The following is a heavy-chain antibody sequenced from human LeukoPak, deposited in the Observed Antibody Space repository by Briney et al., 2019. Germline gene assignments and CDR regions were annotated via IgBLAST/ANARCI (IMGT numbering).Heavy chain of an antibody. V-gene: IGHV3-30*02. CDR1: GFTLRTYD. Sequence: GGSLRLSCTASGFTLRTYDMHRVRQAPGKGLEWVAFIRNDGSDKYYADSVKGRFTISRDNSRNTLYLQMNNLSSEDTAVYYCARDKARLQPLDYWGQGTLVTVSS. J-gene: IGHJ4*02. D-gene: IGHD5-18*01. CDR3: ARDKARLQPLDY. CDR2: IRNDGSDK.